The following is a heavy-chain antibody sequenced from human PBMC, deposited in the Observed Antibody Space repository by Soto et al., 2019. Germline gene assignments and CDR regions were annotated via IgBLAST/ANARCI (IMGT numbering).Heavy chain of an antibody. CDR2: INHSGST. CDR1: GGSFSGYY. V-gene: IGHV4-34*01. D-gene: IGHD3-9*01. CDR3: ARKVLRYFDWLLYLDYYYGMDV. J-gene: IGHJ6*02. Sequence: PSETLSLTCAVYGGSFSGYYWSWIRQPPGKGLEWIGEINHSGSTNYNPSLKSRVTISVGTSKNQFSLKLSSVTAADTAVYYCARKVLRYFDWLLYLDYYYGMDVWGQGTTVTVSS.